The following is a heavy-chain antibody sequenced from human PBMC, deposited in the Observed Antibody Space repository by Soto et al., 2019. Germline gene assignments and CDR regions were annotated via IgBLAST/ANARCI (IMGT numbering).Heavy chain of an antibody. CDR2: IYYSGST. CDR3: ARGLEMATIFY. CDR1: GCPVSSGSYY. D-gene: IGHD5-12*01. V-gene: IGHV4-61*01. J-gene: IGHJ4*02. Sequence: PGETLSLTCTVSGCPVSSGSYYWNWIRKPTGKGLEWIGYIYYSGSTNYNPSLKSRVTISVDTSKNQFSLKLSSVTAADTAVYYCARGLEMATIFYWGQGTLVTVSS.